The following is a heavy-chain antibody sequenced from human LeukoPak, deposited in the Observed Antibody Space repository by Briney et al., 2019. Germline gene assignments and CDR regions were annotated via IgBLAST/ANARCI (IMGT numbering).Heavy chain of an antibody. Sequence: ASVKASCKASGYTFTSYGISWVRQAPGQGLEWMGWISAYNGNTNYAQKLQGRVTMTTDTSTSTAYMELRSLRSDDTAVYYCARSVLRFLEWPSFAFFDYWGQGTLVTVSS. CDR1: GYTFTSYG. CDR2: ISAYNGNT. D-gene: IGHD3-3*01. CDR3: ARSVLRFLEWPSFAFFDY. V-gene: IGHV1-18*01. J-gene: IGHJ4*02.